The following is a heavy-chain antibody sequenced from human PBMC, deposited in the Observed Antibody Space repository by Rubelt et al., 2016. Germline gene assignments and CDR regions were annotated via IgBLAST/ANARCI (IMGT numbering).Heavy chain of an antibody. CDR1: GFSFSSYW. CDR3: VIGRFEYSGSFDY. D-gene: IGHD6-6*01. V-gene: IGHV3-64D*09. J-gene: IGHJ4*02. Sequence: EVQVVESGGGLVQPGGSLRLSCAASGFSFSSYWMHWVRQAPGKGLEYVSAISSNGGSTYYADSVKGRFTISRYNSKNKLYLHMSGLRAEDTAVVYWVIGRFEYSGSFDYWVQGTLVTVSS. CDR2: ISSNGGST.